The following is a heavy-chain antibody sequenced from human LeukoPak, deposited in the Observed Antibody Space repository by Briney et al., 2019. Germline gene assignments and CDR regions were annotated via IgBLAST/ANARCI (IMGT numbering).Heavy chain of an antibody. CDR3: ARALGAGIYDILTGYYKNPYYYYYMDV. V-gene: IGHV1-69*02. Sequence: SVKVSCKASGGTFSSYTISWVRQAPGQGLKWMGRIIPILGIANYAQKFQGRVTITADKSTSTAYLELSSLRSEDTAVYYCARALGAGIYDILTGYYKNPYYYYYMDVWGKGTTVTVSS. D-gene: IGHD3-9*01. CDR2: IIPILGIA. CDR1: GGTFSSYT. J-gene: IGHJ6*03.